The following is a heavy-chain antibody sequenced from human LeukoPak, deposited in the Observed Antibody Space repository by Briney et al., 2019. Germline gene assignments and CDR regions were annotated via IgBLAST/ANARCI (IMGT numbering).Heavy chain of an antibody. CDR1: GFTFEDYG. D-gene: IGHD3-10*01. J-gene: IGHJ4*02. Sequence: GGALRLSCAASGFTFEDYGMSWGRQAPGKGLGWVSGINWSGGSTGYADFVKGRFTISRENAKNSLYLQMNSLRAEDTALYYCARVNYGSGSYTYYFDHWGQGTLVTVSS. CDR3: ARVNYGSGSYTYYFDH. V-gene: IGHV3-20*04. CDR2: INWSGGST.